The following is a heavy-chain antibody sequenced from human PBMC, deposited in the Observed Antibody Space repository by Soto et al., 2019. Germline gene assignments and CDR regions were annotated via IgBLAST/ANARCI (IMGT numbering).Heavy chain of an antibody. Sequence: PGGSLRLSCAASGFTFSDYYMSWIRQAPGKGLEWVSYISSSGSYIYYADSVKGRFTISRDNAKNSLYLQMNSLRAEDTALYYCARTIYCSGSTCYNNWFDPWGQGTLVTVSS. J-gene: IGHJ5*02. D-gene: IGHD2-15*01. CDR3: ARTIYCSGSTCYNNWFDP. CDR2: ISSSGSYI. CDR1: GFTFSDYY. V-gene: IGHV3-11*04.